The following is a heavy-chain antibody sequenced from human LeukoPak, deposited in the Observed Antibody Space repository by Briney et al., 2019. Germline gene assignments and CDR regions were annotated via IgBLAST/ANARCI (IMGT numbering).Heavy chain of an antibody. CDR3: ASEPDYDSSGYHRLFDY. CDR1: GFTFSSYS. CDR2: ISSSSSTI. J-gene: IGHJ4*02. D-gene: IGHD3-22*01. V-gene: IGHV3-48*01. Sequence: GGSLRLSCAASGFTFSSYSTNWVRQAPGKGLEWVSYISSSSSTIYYADSVKGRFTISRDNAKNSLYLQMNSLRAEDTAVYYCASEPDYDSSGYHRLFDYWGQGTLVTVSS.